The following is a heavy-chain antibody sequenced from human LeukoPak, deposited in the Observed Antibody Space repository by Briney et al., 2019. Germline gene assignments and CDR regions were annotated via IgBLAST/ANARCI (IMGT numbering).Heavy chain of an antibody. CDR3: ARSTGYYGSGSWWFDP. J-gene: IGHJ5*02. V-gene: IGHV1-18*04. D-gene: IGHD3-10*01. Sequence: ASVKVSCKASGYTFTSYGISWVRQAPGQGLEWMGWISAYNGNTNYAQKLQGRVTMTTDTSTSTAYMELRSLRSDDTAAYYCARSTGYYGSGSWWFDPWGQGTLVTVSS. CDR1: GYTFTSYG. CDR2: ISAYNGNT.